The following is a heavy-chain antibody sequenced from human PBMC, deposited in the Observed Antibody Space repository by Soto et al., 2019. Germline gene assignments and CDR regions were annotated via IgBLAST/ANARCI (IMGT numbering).Heavy chain of an antibody. Sequence: PSETLSLTCTVSAGSISTHYCSWIRQLPGQGLEWIGYIYYSGSTNYNPSLKSRVTISVDTSKSQFSLKLSSVTAADTAVYYCARDRLRYCTYGVCYQHLDPFDIPGQGTMDIVSS. CDR1: AGSISTHY. CDR2: IYYSGST. CDR3: ARDRLRYCTYGVCYQHLDPFDI. D-gene: IGHD2-8*01. V-gene: IGHV4-59*11. J-gene: IGHJ3*02.